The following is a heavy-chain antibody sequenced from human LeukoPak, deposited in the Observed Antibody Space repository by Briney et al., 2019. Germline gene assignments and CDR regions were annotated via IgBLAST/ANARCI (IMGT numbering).Heavy chain of an antibody. CDR2: IYRGDST. CDR3: ARGGVNTMLRGVIRYYYMDV. J-gene: IGHJ6*03. Sequence: PGGSLRLSCAASGFTVSSNYMSWVRQAPGKGLEWVSVIYRGDSTYHADSVKGRFTISRDNSKNTLYLQMNSLRAEDTAVYYCARGGVNTMLRGVIRYYYMDVWGKGTTVTISS. V-gene: IGHV3-53*01. D-gene: IGHD3-10*01. CDR1: GFTVSSNY.